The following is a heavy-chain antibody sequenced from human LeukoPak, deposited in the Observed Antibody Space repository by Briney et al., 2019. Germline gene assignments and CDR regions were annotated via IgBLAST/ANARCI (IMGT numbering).Heavy chain of an antibody. J-gene: IGHJ4*02. Sequence: ASVKVSYKASGYTFTGYYMHWVRQAPGQGLEWMGWINPNSGGTNYAQKFQGRITMTRDTSISTAYMELSRLRSDDTAVYYCARVPPGIAVAGNSWGQGTLVTVSS. CDR3: ARVPPGIAVAGNS. V-gene: IGHV1-2*02. CDR2: INPNSGGT. D-gene: IGHD6-19*01. CDR1: GYTFTGYY.